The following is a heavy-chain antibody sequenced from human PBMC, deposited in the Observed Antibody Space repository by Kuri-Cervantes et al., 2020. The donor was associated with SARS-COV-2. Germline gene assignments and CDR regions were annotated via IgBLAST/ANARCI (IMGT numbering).Heavy chain of an antibody. J-gene: IGHJ1*01. Sequence: SETLSLTCTVSGGSISSSSYYWSWIRQPPGKGLEWIGEINHSGSTYYNPSLKSRVTISVDTSKNQFSLKLSSVTAADTAVYYCASPGYSSGWDEYFQHWGQGTLVTVSS. CDR1: GGSISSSSYY. V-gene: IGHV4-39*01. CDR2: INHSGST. CDR3: ASPGYSSGWDEYFQH. D-gene: IGHD6-19*01.